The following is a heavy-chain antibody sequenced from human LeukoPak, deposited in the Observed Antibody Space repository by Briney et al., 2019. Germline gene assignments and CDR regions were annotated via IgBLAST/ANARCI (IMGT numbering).Heavy chain of an antibody. CDR3: ARGWVTVPVPFDY. CDR1: GFTFSSYG. V-gene: IGHV3-21*01. Sequence: GGSLRLSCAASGFTFSSYGINWVRQAPGKGLEWVSSISSSSDYIYYADSVKGRFTISRDNAKNSLYLQMNSLRAEDTAVYYCARGWVTVPVPFDYWGQGTLVTVSS. D-gene: IGHD1-20*01. J-gene: IGHJ4*02. CDR2: ISSSSDYI.